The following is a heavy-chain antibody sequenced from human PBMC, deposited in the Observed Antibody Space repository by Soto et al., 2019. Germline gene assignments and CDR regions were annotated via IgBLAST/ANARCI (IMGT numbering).Heavy chain of an antibody. Sequence: GGTLRLSCAASGFTFSSYWMSWVRQAPGTGLEWVANIKQYGSENYYVHSVKGRFTISSDNARNSLYLQINSLRAEDTAVYYCVRSPHQLLHWWFYPWGQGTLVTVSS. J-gene: IGHJ5*02. CDR1: GFTFSSYW. CDR2: IKQYGSEN. CDR3: VRSPHQLLHWWFYP. V-gene: IGHV3-7*03. D-gene: IGHD2-2*01.